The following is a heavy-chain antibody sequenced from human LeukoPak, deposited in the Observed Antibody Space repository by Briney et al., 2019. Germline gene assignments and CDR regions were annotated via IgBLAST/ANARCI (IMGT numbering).Heavy chain of an antibody. CDR2: ISYDGSNK. J-gene: IGHJ5*02. CDR3: AKAGDFWGGFDS. Sequence: GGSLRLSCAASGFTFSSYAMHWVRQAPGKGLEWVAVISYDGSNKYYADSVKGRFTISRDNSKNTLYLQMNSLRAEDTAVYYCAKAGDFWGGFDSWGQGTLVTVSS. CDR1: GFTFSSYA. D-gene: IGHD3-3*01. V-gene: IGHV3-30-3*01.